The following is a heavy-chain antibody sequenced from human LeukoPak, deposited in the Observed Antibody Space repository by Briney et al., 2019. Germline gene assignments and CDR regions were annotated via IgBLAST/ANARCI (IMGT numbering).Heavy chain of an antibody. CDR3: ARQGYYDSSGYYRDY. D-gene: IGHD3-22*01. V-gene: IGHV4-59*08. CDR1: GGSISSYY. CDR2: IYYSGST. Sequence: SETPSLTCTVSGGSISSYYWSWIRQPPGKGLEWIGYIYYSGSTNYNPSLKSRVTISVDTSKNQFSLKLSSVTAADTAVYYCARQGYYDSSGYYRDYWGQGTLVTVSS. J-gene: IGHJ4*02.